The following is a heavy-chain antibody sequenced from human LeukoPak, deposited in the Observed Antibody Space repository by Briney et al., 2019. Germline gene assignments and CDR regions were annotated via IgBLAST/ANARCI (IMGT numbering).Heavy chain of an antibody. J-gene: IGHJ4*02. V-gene: IGHV3-21*01. D-gene: IGHD3-16*01. CDR3: ARAVRGRWLPRLGYYFDY. CDR1: GFTLSSYS. CDR2: ISSRSAYI. Sequence: GGSLRLSCAASGFTLSSYSMNWVRQAPGKGLEWVSSISSRSAYIYYTDSVKGRFTISRDNAENSLYLQMNSLRDEDAAVYYCARAVRGRWLPRLGYYFDYWGQGTLVTVSS.